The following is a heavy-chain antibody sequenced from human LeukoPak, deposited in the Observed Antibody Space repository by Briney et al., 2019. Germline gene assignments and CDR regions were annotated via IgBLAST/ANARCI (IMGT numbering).Heavy chain of an antibody. D-gene: IGHD6-19*01. CDR3: ARGGRMYSSGWYFPH. CDR1: GGSFSGYY. Sequence: PSETLSLTCAVYGGSFSGYYRSWIRQPPGKGLEWIGEINHSGSTNYNPSLKSRVTISVDTSKNQFSLKLSSVTAADTAVYYCARGGRMYSSGWYFPHWGQGTLVTVSS. J-gene: IGHJ4*02. CDR2: INHSGST. V-gene: IGHV4-34*01.